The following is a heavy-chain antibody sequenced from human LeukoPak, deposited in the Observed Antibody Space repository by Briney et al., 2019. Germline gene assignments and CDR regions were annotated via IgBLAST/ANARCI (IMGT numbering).Heavy chain of an antibody. J-gene: IGHJ4*02. CDR1: GFTFSSYG. V-gene: IGHV3-30*02. Sequence: GGSLRLSCAASGFTFSSYGMHWVRQAPGKGLEWVAFIRYDGSNKYYADSVKGRFTISRDNSKNTLYLQMNSLGAEDTAVYYCARDSLLRSSSFFDYWGQGTLVTVSS. D-gene: IGHD6-13*01. CDR3: ARDSLLRSSSFFDY. CDR2: IRYDGSNK.